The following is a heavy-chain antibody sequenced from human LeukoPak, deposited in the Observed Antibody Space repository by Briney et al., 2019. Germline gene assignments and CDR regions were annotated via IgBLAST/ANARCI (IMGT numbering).Heavy chain of an antibody. J-gene: IGHJ4*02. V-gene: IGHV1-18*01. Sequence: ASVKVSCKASGYTFTSYGISWVRQAPGQGLEWMGWISAYNGNTNYAQKLQGRVTMTTDTSTSTVYMELRSLRSEDTAVYYCARESVVRGATDYWGQGTLVTVSS. D-gene: IGHD3-10*01. CDR2: ISAYNGNT. CDR1: GYTFTSYG. CDR3: ARESVVRGATDY.